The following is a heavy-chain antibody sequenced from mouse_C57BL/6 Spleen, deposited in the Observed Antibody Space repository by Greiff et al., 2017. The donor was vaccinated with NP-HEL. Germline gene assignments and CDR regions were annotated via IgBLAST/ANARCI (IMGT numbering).Heavy chain of an antibody. D-gene: IGHD4-1*02. J-gene: IGHJ1*03. CDR3: ARANWESYWYFDV. V-gene: IGHV5-6*01. CDR2: ISSGGSYT. CDR1: GFTFSSYG. Sequence: EVQLMESGGDLVKPGGSLKLSCAASGFTFSSYGMSWVRQTPDKRLEWVATISSGGSYTYYPDSVKGRFTISRDNAKNTLYLQMSSLKSEDTAMYYCARANWESYWYFDVWGTGTTVTVSS.